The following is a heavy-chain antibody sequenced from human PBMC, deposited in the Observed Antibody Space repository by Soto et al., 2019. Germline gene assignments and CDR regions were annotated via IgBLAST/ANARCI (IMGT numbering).Heavy chain of an antibody. CDR1: GGSVSSGNYY. CDR2: IYNSGST. D-gene: IGHD3-22*01. J-gene: IGHJ4*02. Sequence: LSLTCTVSGGSVSSGNYYWSWIRQPPGKGLEWIGYIYNSGSTNHNPSLMSRVTISVDTSKNQFSLKLSSVTAADTAVYYCARFPINYYDSSDYFFDYWGLGSLVTVSS. V-gene: IGHV4-61*01. CDR3: ARFPINYYDSSDYFFDY.